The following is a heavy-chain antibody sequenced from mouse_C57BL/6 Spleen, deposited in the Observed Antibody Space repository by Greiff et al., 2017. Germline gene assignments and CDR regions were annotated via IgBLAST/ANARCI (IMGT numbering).Heavy chain of an antibody. CDR1: GYSITSGYY. CDR2: ISDDGSN. CDR3: ARGDWDNFDY. J-gene: IGHJ2*01. D-gene: IGHD4-1*01. Sequence: VQLKESGPGLVKPSQSLSLTCSVTGYSITSGYYWNWIRQFPGNKLEWMGYISDDGSNNYNPSLKNRISITRDTSKNQFFLKLNSVTTEDTATYYCARGDWDNFDYWGQGTTLTVSS. V-gene: IGHV3-6*01.